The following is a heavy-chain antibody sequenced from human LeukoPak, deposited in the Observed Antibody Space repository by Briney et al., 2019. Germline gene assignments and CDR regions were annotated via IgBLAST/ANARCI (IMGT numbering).Heavy chain of an antibody. J-gene: IGHJ4*02. V-gene: IGHV3-64*01. CDR1: GFTFSSYA. D-gene: IGHD6-13*01. CDR2: ISSNGGST. CDR3: ARGSSSWYDY. Sequence: GGSLRLPCAASGFTFSSYAMHWVRQAPGKGLEYVSAISSNGGSTYYANSVKGRFTISRDNSKNTLYLQMGSLRAEDMAVYYCARGSSSWYDYWGQGTLVTVSS.